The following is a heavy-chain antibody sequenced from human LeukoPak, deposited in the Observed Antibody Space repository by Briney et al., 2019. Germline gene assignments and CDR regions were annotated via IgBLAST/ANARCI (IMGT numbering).Heavy chain of an antibody. J-gene: IGHJ4*02. V-gene: IGHV4-34*01. CDR3: ARGFATMVRGVVLYF. Sequence: PSETLSLTCAVYSGSFSGYYWSWIRQPPGKGLECIGEIYHSGSTNYNPSLKSRVTISVDTSKNQFSLKLSSVTAADTAVYYCARGFATMVRGVVLYFWGQGTLVTVSS. CDR1: SGSFSGYY. D-gene: IGHD3-10*01. CDR2: IYHSGST.